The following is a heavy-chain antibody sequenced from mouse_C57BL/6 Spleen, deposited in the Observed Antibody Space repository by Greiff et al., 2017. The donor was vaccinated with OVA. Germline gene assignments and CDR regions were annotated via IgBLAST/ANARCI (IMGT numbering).Heavy chain of an antibody. CDR2: ISYSGST. V-gene: IGHV3-1*01. J-gene: IGHJ4*01. CDR3: VGATDYYAMDY. Sequence: EVQRVESGPGMVKPSQSLSLTCTVTGYSITSGYDWHWIRHFPGNKLEWMGYISYSGSTNYNPSLKSRISITHDTSKNHFFLKLNSVTTEDTATYYCVGATDYYAMDYWGQGTSVTVSS. CDR1: GYSITSGYD. D-gene: IGHD1-1*01.